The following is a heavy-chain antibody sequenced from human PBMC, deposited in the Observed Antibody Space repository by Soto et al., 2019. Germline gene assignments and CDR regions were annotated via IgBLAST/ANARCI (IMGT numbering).Heavy chain of an antibody. CDR2: IISIFGRA. D-gene: IGHD2-21*02. CDR1: GGTFNRYA. CDR3: ARSIVVVTALDY. Sequence: ASVKVSCKASGGTFNRYAISWVRQAPGQGLEWMGGIISIFGRANYAQKFQGRVTITADESTSTAYMEVSSLRSEDTAVYYCARSIVVVTALDYWGQGTLVTVSS. V-gene: IGHV1-69*13. J-gene: IGHJ4*02.